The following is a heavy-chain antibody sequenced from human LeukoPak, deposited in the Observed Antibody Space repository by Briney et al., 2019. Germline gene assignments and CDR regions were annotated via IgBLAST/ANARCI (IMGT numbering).Heavy chain of an antibody. CDR3: ARPANLYYSADAFAL. Sequence: ASVKVSCKASGYTFTSYGISWVRQAPGQGLEWVGWISAYNGNANYAQKFQGRITMTTDTSTSTGYMELRSLRSDDTAVYYCARPANLYYSADAFALWGQGTLVTVSS. V-gene: IGHV1-18*01. CDR2: ISAYNGNA. D-gene: IGHD2/OR15-2a*01. J-gene: IGHJ3*01. CDR1: GYTFTSYG.